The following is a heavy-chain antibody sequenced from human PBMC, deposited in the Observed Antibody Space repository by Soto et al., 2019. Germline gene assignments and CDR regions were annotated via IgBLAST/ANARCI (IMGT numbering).Heavy chain of an antibody. Sequence: GGSLRLSCAASGFTVSSNYMSWVRQAPGKGLEWVSVIYSGGSTYYADSVKGRFTISRHNSKNTLYLQMNSLRAEDTAVYYCASYDFWSGDGYYMDVWGKGTTVTVSS. CDR2: IYSGGST. V-gene: IGHV3-53*04. CDR3: ASYDFWSGDGYYMDV. J-gene: IGHJ6*03. D-gene: IGHD3-3*01. CDR1: GFTVSSNY.